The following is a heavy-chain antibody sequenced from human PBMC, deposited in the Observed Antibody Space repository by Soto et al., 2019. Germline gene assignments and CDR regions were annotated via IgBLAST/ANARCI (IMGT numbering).Heavy chain of an antibody. Sequence: QVQLVESGGGVVQPGRSLRLSCAASGFTFSSYGMHWVRQAPGKGLEWVAVISYDGSKKYYADSVKGRFTISRDNSKNTLYPQMDSLRDEDTAVYYCARGYTSGYPSNWFDPWGQGTLVTVSS. CDR1: GFTFSSYG. CDR2: ISYDGSKK. CDR3: ARGYTSGYPSNWFDP. V-gene: IGHV3-30*03. D-gene: IGHD3-3*01. J-gene: IGHJ5*02.